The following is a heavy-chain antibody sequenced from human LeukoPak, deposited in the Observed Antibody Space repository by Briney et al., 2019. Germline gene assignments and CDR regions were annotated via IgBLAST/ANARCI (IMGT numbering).Heavy chain of an antibody. D-gene: IGHD3-10*01. CDR2: ISYSSGSR. V-gene: IGHV3-23*01. CDR3: ARRSSLYYGSGRQVGYYFDY. Sequence: GESLRLSCEASGFTFSTYAMNWVRQAPGKGLEWVSSISYSSGSRYYADSVKGRFTISRDNSKNTLYLQMNSLRAEDTAVYYCARRSSLYYGSGRQVGYYFDYWGQGTLVTVSS. CDR1: GFTFSTYA. J-gene: IGHJ4*02.